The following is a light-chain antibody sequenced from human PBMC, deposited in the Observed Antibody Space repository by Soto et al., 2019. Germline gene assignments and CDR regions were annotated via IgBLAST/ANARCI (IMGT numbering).Light chain of an antibody. CDR2: EVS. J-gene: IGLJ3*02. Sequence: QSALTQPASVSGSPGQSITISCTGTSSDVGSYNLVSWYQQHPGKDPKLMIYEVSKRPSGVSNRFSGSKSGNTASLTISGLQADDEADYYCCSYAGSSTWVFGGGTKLTVL. CDR3: CSYAGSSTWV. V-gene: IGLV2-23*02. CDR1: SSDVGSYNL.